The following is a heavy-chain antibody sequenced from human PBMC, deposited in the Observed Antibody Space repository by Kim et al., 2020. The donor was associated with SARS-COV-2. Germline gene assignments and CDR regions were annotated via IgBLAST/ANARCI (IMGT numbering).Heavy chain of an antibody. CDR3: AREWGYGDYDYYFDY. J-gene: IGHJ4*02. D-gene: IGHD4-17*01. V-gene: IGHV3-30*01. Sequence: DSVKGRFTIARDNSKNTLYLQMNSLRAEDTAVYYCAREWGYGDYDYYFDYWGQGTLVTVSS.